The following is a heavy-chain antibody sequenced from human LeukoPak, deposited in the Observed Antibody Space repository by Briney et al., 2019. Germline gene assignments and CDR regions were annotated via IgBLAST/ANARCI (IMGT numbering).Heavy chain of an antibody. CDR2: ISAYNGNT. V-gene: IGHV1-18*01. Sequence: ASVKVSCKASGYTFTSYGISWVRQAPGQGLEWMAWISAYNGNTNYAQKLKGRVTMTTDTSTSTAYMELRSLRSDDTAVYYCARDKFPIRGVKGYYYYYMDVWGKGTTVTVSS. D-gene: IGHD3-10*01. CDR1: GYTFTSYG. CDR3: ARDKFPIRGVKGYYYYYMDV. J-gene: IGHJ6*03.